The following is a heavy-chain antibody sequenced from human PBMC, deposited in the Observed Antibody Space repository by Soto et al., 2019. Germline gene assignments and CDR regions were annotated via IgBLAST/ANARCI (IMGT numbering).Heavy chain of an antibody. Sequence: GGSLRLSCAASGFTFDDYAMHWVRQAPGKGLEWVSGISWNSGSIGYTDSVKGRFTISRDNAKNSLYLQMNSLRAEDTALYYCAKDTTSSRRGRGMDVWGQGTTLTVSS. CDR1: GFTFDDYA. J-gene: IGHJ6*02. CDR2: ISWNSGSI. CDR3: AKDTTSSRRGRGMDV. V-gene: IGHV3-9*01.